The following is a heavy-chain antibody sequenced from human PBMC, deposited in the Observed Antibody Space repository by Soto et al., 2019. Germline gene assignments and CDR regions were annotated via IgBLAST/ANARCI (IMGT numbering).Heavy chain of an antibody. CDR1: GYTFTSYY. CDR2: INPSGGST. V-gene: IGHV1-46*01. CDR3: AREHSYYDSSGYQDYYYGMDG. D-gene: IGHD3-22*01. J-gene: IGHJ6*02. Sequence: QVQLVQSGAEVKKPGASVKVSCKASGYTFTSYYMHWVRQAPGQGLEWMGIINPSGGSTSYAQKFQGRVTMTRATSTSTVYMELSGRRSEDTAVYYCAREHSYYDSSGYQDYYYGMDGWCQGTTVTVSS.